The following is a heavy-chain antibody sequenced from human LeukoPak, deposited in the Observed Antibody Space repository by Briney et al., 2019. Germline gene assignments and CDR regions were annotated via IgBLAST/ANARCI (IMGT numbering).Heavy chain of an antibody. CDR1: GGSISSSSYY. Sequence: SETLSLTCTVSGGSISSSSYYWGWIRQPPGKGLGWIESIYYSGSTYYNPSLKSRVTISVDTSKNQFSLKLSSVTAADTAVYYCARHERGYFDWLPRENWFDPWGQGTLVTVSS. D-gene: IGHD3-9*01. J-gene: IGHJ5*02. CDR3: ARHERGYFDWLPRENWFDP. V-gene: IGHV4-39*01. CDR2: IYYSGST.